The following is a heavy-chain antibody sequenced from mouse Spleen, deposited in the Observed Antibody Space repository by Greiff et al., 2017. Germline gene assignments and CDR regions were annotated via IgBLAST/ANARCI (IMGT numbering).Heavy chain of an antibody. CDR3: ARHYDYDDWFAY. Sequence: QVQLQQSGAELARPGASVKMSCKASGYTFTSYTMHWVKQRPGQGLEWIGYINPSSGYTKYNQKFKDKATLTADKSSSTAYMQLSSLTSEDSAVYYCARHYDYDDWFAYWGQGTLVTVSA. CDR2: INPSSGYT. V-gene: IGHV1-4*01. J-gene: IGHJ3*01. CDR1: GYTFTSYT. D-gene: IGHD2-4*01.